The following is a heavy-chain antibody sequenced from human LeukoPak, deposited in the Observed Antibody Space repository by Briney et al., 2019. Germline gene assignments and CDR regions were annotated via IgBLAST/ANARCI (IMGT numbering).Heavy chain of an antibody. J-gene: IGHJ6*03. CDR1: GGALSSGGYY. CDR3: ARDQDAPYYYYMDV. V-gene: IGHV4-30-2*01. CDR2: IYHSGTP. Sequence: SETLSLTCTVSGGALSSGGYYWTWIRQPPGKGLEWIGNIYHSGTPYYNPSLKSRVTMSVDTSKNQFSLKLSSVTAADTAVYYCARDQDAPYYYYMDVWGKGTTVTVSS.